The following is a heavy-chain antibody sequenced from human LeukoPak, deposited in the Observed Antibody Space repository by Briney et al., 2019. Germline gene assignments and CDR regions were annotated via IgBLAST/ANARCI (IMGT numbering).Heavy chain of an antibody. V-gene: IGHV3-7*01. J-gene: IGHJ4*02. CDR1: GFTFSRYW. D-gene: IGHD1-1*01. Sequence: PGGSLRLSCAASGFTFSRYWMAWVRQAPGKGLEWVANIKEDGSENSYVESVKGRFTISRDNAKNSLYLQLNSPRAEDTAVYFCARQRYSDYWGQRTLVTVSS. CDR3: ARQRYSDY. CDR2: IKEDGSEN.